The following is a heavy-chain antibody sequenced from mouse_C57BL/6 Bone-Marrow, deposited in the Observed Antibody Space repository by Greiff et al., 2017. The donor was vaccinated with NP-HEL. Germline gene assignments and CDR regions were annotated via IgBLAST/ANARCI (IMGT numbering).Heavy chain of an antibody. D-gene: IGHD1-1*01. V-gene: IGHV1-64*01. CDR3: ARRGRFCPYYYAMDY. CDR1: GYTFTSYW. CDR2: IHPNSGST. Sequence: QVQLQQPGAELVKPGASVKLSCKASGYTFTSYWMHWVKQRPGQGLEWIGMIHPNSGSTNYNEKFKSKATLTVDKSSSTAYMQLSSLTSEDSAVHYCARRGRFCPYYYAMDYWGQGTSVTVSS. J-gene: IGHJ4*01.